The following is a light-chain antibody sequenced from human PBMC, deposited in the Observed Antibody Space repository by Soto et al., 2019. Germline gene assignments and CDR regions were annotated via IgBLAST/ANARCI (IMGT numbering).Light chain of an antibody. CDR2: AAS. J-gene: IGKJ1*01. Sequence: DIQMTQSPSSLSASVGDRVTITCRASQTINTHLNWYQQKPGKAPKLLIYAASSLQSGVPSRFSGSGSGTDFTLTISSLQPEDFATYYCQQSDITPHTFGQGIKVDIK. CDR3: QQSDITPHT. V-gene: IGKV1-39*01. CDR1: QTINTH.